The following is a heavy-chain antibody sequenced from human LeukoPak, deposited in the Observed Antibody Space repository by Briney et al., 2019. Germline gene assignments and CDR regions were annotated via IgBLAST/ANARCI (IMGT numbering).Heavy chain of an antibody. CDR2: INPNSGGT. CDR1: GYTFTDYY. D-gene: IGHD2-2*01. CDR3: ARDQEELDQLLFFRFDP. J-gene: IGHJ5*02. Sequence: ASVKVSCKASGYTFTDYYKHWVRQAPGQGLEWMGWINPNSGGTNYAQKFQGRVTMTRDTSISTAYMELSRLRSDDTAVYYCARDQEELDQLLFFRFDPWGQGTLVTVSS. V-gene: IGHV1-2*02.